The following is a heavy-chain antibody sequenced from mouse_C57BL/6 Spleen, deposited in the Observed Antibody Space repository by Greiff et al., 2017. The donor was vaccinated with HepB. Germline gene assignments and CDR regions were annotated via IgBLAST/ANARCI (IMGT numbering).Heavy chain of an antibody. CDR3: ARNYYGSSYVDY. CDR2: IDPEDGET. D-gene: IGHD1-1*01. V-gene: IGHV14-2*01. Sequence: EVKLVESGAELVKPGASVKLSCTASGFNIKDYYMHWVKQRTEQGLEWIGRIDPEDGETKYAPKFQGKATIKADTSSNTAYLQLSSLTSEDTAVYYCARNYYGSSYVDYWGQGTTLTVSS. CDR1: GFNIKDYY. J-gene: IGHJ2*01.